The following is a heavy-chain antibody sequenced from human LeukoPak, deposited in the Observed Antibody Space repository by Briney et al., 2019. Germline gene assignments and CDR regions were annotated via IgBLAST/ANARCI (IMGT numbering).Heavy chain of an antibody. CDR1: GYTFTAQY. CDR3: ACYPRSIPTPLFDY. D-gene: IGHD2-21*01. V-gene: IGHV1-2*02. J-gene: IGHJ4*02. Sequence: ASVKVSCKASGYTFTAQYMHWVRQAPGQGLEWMGWINPNNGDTKYAQSFLGRVTMTRDTSTTTAYMELSSLRSDDTAVYFCACYPRSIPTPLFDYWGQGTLVTVSS. CDR2: INPNNGDT.